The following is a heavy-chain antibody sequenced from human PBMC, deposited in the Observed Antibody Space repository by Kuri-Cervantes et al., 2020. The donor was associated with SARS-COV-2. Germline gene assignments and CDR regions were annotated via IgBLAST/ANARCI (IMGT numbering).Heavy chain of an antibody. CDR3: ARSAAAFYGMDV. D-gene: IGHD2-2*01. J-gene: IGHJ6*02. CDR1: GVPLNTYY. V-gene: IGHV4-59*01. CDR2: IYYSGSV. Sequence: SETLSLTCAVFGVPLNTYYWTWIRQPPGKGLEWIGHIYYSGSVNYNPSLMSRLTISVDKSKNQVSLKLTSVTAADTAVYYCARSAAAFYGMDVWGQGTTVTVSS.